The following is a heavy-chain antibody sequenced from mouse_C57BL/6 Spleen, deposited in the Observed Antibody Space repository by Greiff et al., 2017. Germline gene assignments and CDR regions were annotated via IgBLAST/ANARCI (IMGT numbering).Heavy chain of an antibody. V-gene: IGHV1-55*01. CDR2: IYPGSGST. D-gene: IGHD1-1*01. J-gene: IGHJ1*03. Sequence: QVQLQQPGAELVKPGASVKMSCKASGYTFTSYWITWVKQRPGQGLEWIGDIYPGSGSTNYNEKFKSKATLTVDTSSSTAYMQLSSLTSEDSAVYYCARGDLRYWYFDVWGTGTTVTVSS. CDR1: GYTFTSYW. CDR3: ARGDLRYWYFDV.